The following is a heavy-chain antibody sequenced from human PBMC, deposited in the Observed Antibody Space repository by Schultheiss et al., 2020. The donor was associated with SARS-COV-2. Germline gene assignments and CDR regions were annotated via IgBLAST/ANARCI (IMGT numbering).Heavy chain of an antibody. Sequence: GGSLRLSCAASGFTFSSYAMSWVRQAPGKGLEWVSAISGSGGSTYYADSVKGRFTISRDNSKNTLYLQMNSLRAEDTAVYYCARNGPVTSCCNYYMDVWGKGTTVTVSS. CDR3: ARNGPVTSCCNYYMDV. J-gene: IGHJ6*03. V-gene: IGHV3-23*01. D-gene: IGHD2-2*01. CDR2: ISGSGGST. CDR1: GFTFSSYA.